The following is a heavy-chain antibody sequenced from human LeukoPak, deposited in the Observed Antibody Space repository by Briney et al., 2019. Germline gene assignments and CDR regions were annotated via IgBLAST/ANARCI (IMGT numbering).Heavy chain of an antibody. CDR3: ARVDGSGLDA. CDR1: GFTFTSYS. CDR2: INPNSGGT. J-gene: IGHJ5*02. D-gene: IGHD3-10*01. Sequence: ASVKVSCKVSGFTFTSYSIDGVRQAPGQGLEWMGWINPNSGGTNYAQKFQGRVTMTRDTFISTAYMELSRLRSDDTAVYYCARVDGSGLDAWGQGTLLTVSS. V-gene: IGHV1-2*02.